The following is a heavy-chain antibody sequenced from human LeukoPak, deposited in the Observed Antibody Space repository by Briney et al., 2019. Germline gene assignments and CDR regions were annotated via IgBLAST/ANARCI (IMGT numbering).Heavy chain of an antibody. Sequence: GASVKVSCKASGYTFTGYYMHWVRQAPGQGLEWMGWINPNSGGTNYAQKFQGRVTMTRDTSISTAYMELSRLRSDDTAVYYCARGYGSGAQLESQHSAETKYWGQGTLVTVSS. V-gene: IGHV1-2*02. CDR2: INPNSGGT. CDR3: ARGYGSGAQLESQHSAETKY. J-gene: IGHJ4*02. CDR1: GYTFTGYY. D-gene: IGHD3-10*01.